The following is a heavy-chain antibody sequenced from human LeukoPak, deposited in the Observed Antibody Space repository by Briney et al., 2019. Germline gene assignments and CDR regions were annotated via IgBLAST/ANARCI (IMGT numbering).Heavy chain of an antibody. CDR1: GFTFSSYA. CDR2: ISYDGSNK. V-gene: IGHV3-30-3*01. J-gene: IGHJ3*02. Sequence: GGSLRLSCAASGFTFSSYAMHWGRQAPGKGLQWVAVISYDGSNKYYADSVKGRFTISRDNSKNTLYLQMNSLRAEDTAVYYFAREGNSYDYGDYVISDDAFDIWGQGTMVTVSS. D-gene: IGHD4-17*01. CDR3: AREGNSYDYGDYVISDDAFDI.